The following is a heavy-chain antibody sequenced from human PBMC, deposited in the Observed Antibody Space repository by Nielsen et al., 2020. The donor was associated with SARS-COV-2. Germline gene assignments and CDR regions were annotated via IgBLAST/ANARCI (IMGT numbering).Heavy chain of an antibody. CDR1: GFTFSAYW. V-gene: IGHV3-74*01. D-gene: IGHD1-26*01. J-gene: IGHJ3*01. CDR2: INFDGTGT. Sequence: GGSLTLSCTASGFTFSAYWMHWVRQAPGKGLTWVSHINFDGTGTSYADSVKGRFTISRDNAKNTVYLQVNSLRAEDTAVYYCARDGVVGSTNTFDVWGQGTVVTVSS. CDR3: ARDGVVGSTNTFDV.